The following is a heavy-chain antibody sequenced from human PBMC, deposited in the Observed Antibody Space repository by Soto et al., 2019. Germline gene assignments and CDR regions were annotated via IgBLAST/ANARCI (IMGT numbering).Heavy chain of an antibody. D-gene: IGHD3-9*01. V-gene: IGHV2-5*01. CDR2: IYWNDDK. CDR1: GLSPPTGAAA. J-gene: IGHJ6*02. CDR3: AHKLPYLDAMDV. Sequence: CGPPVGNPTPPLSLTCSFPGLSPPTGAAAVGWMCQPPGKALEWLALIYWNDDKRYSPSLKNRLTVTKETSKTQVVLTLTNMDPVDTATYYCAHKLPYLDAMDVWGQGTTVTVSS.